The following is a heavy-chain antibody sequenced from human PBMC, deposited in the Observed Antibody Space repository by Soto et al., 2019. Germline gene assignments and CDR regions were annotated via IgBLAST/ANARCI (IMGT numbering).Heavy chain of an antibody. V-gene: IGHV1-46*01. CDR2: INPSGGGT. Sequence: ASVKVSCKASGYTFTSYYMHWVRQAPGQGLEWMGIINPSGGGTTYAQKFQGRVTITRDTSASTAYMELSSLRSEDTAVYYCARDNGPPTVTTKVPYFDYWGQGTLVTVSS. CDR3: ARDNGPPTVTTKVPYFDY. J-gene: IGHJ4*02. D-gene: IGHD4-17*01. CDR1: GYTFTSYY.